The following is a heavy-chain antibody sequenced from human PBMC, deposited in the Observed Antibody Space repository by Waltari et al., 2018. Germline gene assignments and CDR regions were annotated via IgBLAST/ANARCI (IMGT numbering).Heavy chain of an antibody. CDR1: GGSIISYY. D-gene: IGHD1-1*01. CDR3: ARATRNWFDP. Sequence: QVQLQESGPGLVKPSETLSLTCPVSGGSIISYYWSWIRQPAGKGLEWIVRIYPSGSTNYNPSLKSRVTMSVDTSNHQFSLKLCSVTAADAAVYYCARATRNWFDPWGQGTLVTVSS. V-gene: IGHV4-4*07. CDR2: IYPSGST. J-gene: IGHJ5*02.